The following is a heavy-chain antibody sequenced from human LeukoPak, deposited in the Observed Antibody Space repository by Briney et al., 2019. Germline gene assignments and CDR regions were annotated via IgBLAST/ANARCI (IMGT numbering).Heavy chain of an antibody. V-gene: IGHV3-30*04. CDR2: ISYDGSNK. Sequence: QPGGSLRLSCAASGFSFSSYVMHWVRQAPGKGLEWVALISYDGSNKYYADSVKGRFTISRDNSKNTLYLQMNSLATEDTALYYCARDRPMTVVADSFDIWGQGTMVTAST. D-gene: IGHD3-22*01. CDR3: ARDRPMTVVADSFDI. CDR1: GFSFSSYV. J-gene: IGHJ3*02.